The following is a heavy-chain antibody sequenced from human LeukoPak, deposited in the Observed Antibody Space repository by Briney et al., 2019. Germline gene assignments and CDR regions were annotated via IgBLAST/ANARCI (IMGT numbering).Heavy chain of an antibody. J-gene: IGHJ3*02. CDR2: ISWNSGSI. V-gene: IGHV3-9*01. CDR3: ARDPDIWTTNDI. CDR1: GFTFDDYA. D-gene: IGHD3-9*01. Sequence: GGSLRLSCEASGFTFDDYAMHWVRQAPGKGLEWVSGISWNSGSIGYADSVKGRFTISRDNSKNTLYLQMNSLRAEDTAVYYCARDPDIWTTNDIWGQGTMVTVSS.